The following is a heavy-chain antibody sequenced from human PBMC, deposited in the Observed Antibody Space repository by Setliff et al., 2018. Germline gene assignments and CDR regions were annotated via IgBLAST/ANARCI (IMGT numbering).Heavy chain of an antibody. D-gene: IGHD2-15*01. Sequence: PGGSLRLSCAASGFTFSSHWMHWVRQAPGKGLVWVSRISEDGSDTTYADSVKGRFTISRDNSKNTLYLQMNSLRPEDTAVYYCARTCSGSGCYAVLESWGQGTPVTVPS. J-gene: IGHJ4*02. CDR1: GFTFSSHW. CDR2: ISEDGSDT. CDR3: ARTCSGSGCYAVLES. V-gene: IGHV3-74*01.